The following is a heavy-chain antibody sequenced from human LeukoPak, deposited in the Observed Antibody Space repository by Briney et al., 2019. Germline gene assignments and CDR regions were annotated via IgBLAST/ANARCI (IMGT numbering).Heavy chain of an antibody. CDR2: ITSSSNYI. V-gene: IGHV3-21*01. J-gene: IGHJ5*02. Sequence: GGSLRLSCAASGFTLSIYSMNWVRQAPGRGLEWVSSITSSSNYIYYADSVGGRFTISRDNAKNSLYLQMNSLRAEDTAIYYCTRDHNFYGSGRGFDPWGQGTLVTVSS. CDR3: TRDHNFYGSGRGFDP. D-gene: IGHD3-10*01. CDR1: GFTLSIYS.